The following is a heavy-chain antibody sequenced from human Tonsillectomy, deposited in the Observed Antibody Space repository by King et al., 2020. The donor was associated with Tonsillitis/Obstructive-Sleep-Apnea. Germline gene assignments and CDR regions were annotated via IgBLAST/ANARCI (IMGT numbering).Heavy chain of an antibody. V-gene: IGHV1-8*01. D-gene: IGHD1-26*01. Sequence: EQLVQSGAEVKKPGASVKVSCKASGYTFASYDINWVRLATGQGLEWMGWMNPNSGNTGYAQRFQVRVTMTRNTSISTAYMELSSLRPEDTAVYYCAMGFGSYSAGRDYWGQGTLVTVSS. CDR1: GYTFASYD. J-gene: IGHJ4*02. CDR3: AMGFGSYSAGRDY. CDR2: MNPNSGNT.